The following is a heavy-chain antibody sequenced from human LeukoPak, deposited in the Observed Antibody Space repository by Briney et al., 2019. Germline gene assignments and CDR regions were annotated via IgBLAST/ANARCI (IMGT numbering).Heavy chain of an antibody. Sequence: GRSLRLSCAASGFTFSSYAMHWVRQAPGKGLEWVAVISYDGSNKYYADSVKGRFTISRDNSKNTLYLQMNSLRAEDTAVYYCARAGSSWYSPLLYYYYYMDVWGKGTTVTVSS. D-gene: IGHD6-13*01. CDR3: ARAGSSWYSPLLYYYYYMDV. CDR2: ISYDGSNK. CDR1: GFTFSSYA. J-gene: IGHJ6*03. V-gene: IGHV3-30*04.